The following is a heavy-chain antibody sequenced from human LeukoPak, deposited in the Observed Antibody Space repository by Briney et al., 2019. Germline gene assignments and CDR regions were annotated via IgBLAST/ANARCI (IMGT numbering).Heavy chain of an antibody. J-gene: IGHJ5*02. CDR3: ARDGSGGSSGGSTQYNWFDP. Sequence: PGGSLRLSCAASGFTFSRFWMNWVRLAPGKGLEWVANIDQDGSQQQYVDSVKGRFTISRDNAKNSLYLQMNSLRVEDTAVYYCARDGSGGSSGGSTQYNWFDPWGQGTLVTVSS. CDR1: GFTFSRFW. CDR2: IDQDGSQQ. V-gene: IGHV3-7*01. D-gene: IGHD2-15*01.